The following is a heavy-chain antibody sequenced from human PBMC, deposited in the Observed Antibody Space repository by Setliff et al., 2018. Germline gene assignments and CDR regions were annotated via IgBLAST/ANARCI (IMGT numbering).Heavy chain of an antibody. Sequence: GGSLRLSCAASGFTVSANDMSWVRQAPGKGLEWISLLYDDGSKYYIDSVRGRFTISRDNAQKTLYLHMNNLRADDTAVFYCVPGRGSWGQGALVTVSS. CDR1: GFTVSAND. V-gene: IGHV3-53*01. J-gene: IGHJ5*02. CDR3: VPGRGS. CDR2: LYDDGSK. D-gene: IGHD6-25*01.